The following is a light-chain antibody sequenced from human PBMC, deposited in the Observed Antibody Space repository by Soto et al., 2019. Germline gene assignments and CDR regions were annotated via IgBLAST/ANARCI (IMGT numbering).Light chain of an antibody. CDR2: DAS. CDR3: QQYENLPT. V-gene: IGKV1-33*01. CDR1: QNINNY. Sequence: DLQMTQSPSSQSESVGHRVTITCQASQNINNYLNWYQQKPGRAPKLLIYDASNLEAGVPSRFRGSGSGTDFTFTISRLQPEDIATYYCQQYENLPTFGQGTRLEIK. J-gene: IGKJ5*01.